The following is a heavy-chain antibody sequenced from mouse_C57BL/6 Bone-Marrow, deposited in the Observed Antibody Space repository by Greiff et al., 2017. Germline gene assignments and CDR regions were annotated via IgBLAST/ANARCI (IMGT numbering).Heavy chain of an antibody. D-gene: IGHD2-4*01. CDR3: ARGGLRRTWFAY. CDR1: GFSLTSYG. Sequence: VQLVESGPGLVQPSQSLSITCTVSGFSLTSYGVHWVRQSPGKGLEWLGVIWSGGSTDYNAAFISRLSISKDNSKSQVFFKMNSLQADDTAIYYCARGGLRRTWFAYWGQGTLVTVSA. J-gene: IGHJ3*01. CDR2: IWSGGST. V-gene: IGHV2-2*01.